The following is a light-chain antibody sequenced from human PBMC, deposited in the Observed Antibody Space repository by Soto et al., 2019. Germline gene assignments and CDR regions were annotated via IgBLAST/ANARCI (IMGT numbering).Light chain of an antibody. Sequence: EIVWTQSPGTLYLSPGERATLSCRASQSVSSSYLAWYQQKPGQAPRLLVYGASSRATGIPDRFSGSGSGTDFTLTISRLEPEDYAVYYCQHYGSSPRTFGQGTKVEIK. CDR1: QSVSSSY. V-gene: IGKV3-20*01. CDR2: GAS. CDR3: QHYGSSPRT. J-gene: IGKJ1*01.